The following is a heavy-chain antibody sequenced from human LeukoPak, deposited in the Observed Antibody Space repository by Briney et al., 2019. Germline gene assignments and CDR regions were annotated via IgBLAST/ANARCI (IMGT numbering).Heavy chain of an antibody. D-gene: IGHD6-19*01. J-gene: IGHJ5*02. Sequence: GGSLRLSCAASGFTFSSYAMSWVRQAPGKGLEWVSAISGSGGSTYYVDSVKGRFTISRDNSKNTLYLQMNSLRADDTAVYYCAKPITRGGITVAGWFDPWGQGTLVTVSS. CDR3: AKPITRGGITVAGWFDP. CDR2: ISGSGGST. V-gene: IGHV3-23*01. CDR1: GFTFSSYA.